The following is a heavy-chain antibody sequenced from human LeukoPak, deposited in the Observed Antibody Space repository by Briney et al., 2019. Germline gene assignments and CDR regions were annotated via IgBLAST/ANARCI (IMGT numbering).Heavy chain of an antibody. J-gene: IGHJ4*02. CDR3: ATYHAYYYDSSGYYPY. Sequence: ASVKVSCKVSGYTLTELSIHWVRQAPGKGLEWMGGFDPEDGETIYAQKFQGRVTMTEDTSTDTAYMELSSLRSEDTAVYYCATYHAYYYDSSGYYPYWGQGTLVTVSS. CDR2: FDPEDGET. V-gene: IGHV1-24*01. D-gene: IGHD3-22*01. CDR1: GYTLTELS.